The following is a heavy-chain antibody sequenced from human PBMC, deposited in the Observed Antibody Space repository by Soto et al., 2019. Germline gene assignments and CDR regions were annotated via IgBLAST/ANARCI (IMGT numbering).Heavy chain of an antibody. Sequence: ASVKVSCKASGYTFTRYDINWVRQATGQGLEWMGWMNPNSGNTGYAQKFQGRVTMTRNNSIRTAYMELSSLRSEDTAVYYCARSVDTAMVKDYWGQGTLVTVSS. CDR2: MNPNSGNT. V-gene: IGHV1-8*01. D-gene: IGHD5-18*01. J-gene: IGHJ4*02. CDR1: GYTFTRYD. CDR3: ARSVDTAMVKDY.